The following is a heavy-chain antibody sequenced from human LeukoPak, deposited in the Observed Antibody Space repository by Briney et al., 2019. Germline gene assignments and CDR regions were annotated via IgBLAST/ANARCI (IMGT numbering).Heavy chain of an antibody. J-gene: IGHJ4*02. Sequence: GGSLRLSWAASGFTFSSHWMTWVRQAPGKGLEFVANLNQDGNVWNYVDSVRGRFTISRDNAKNSVHLQLNSLRVEDTAVYYCARDWGWTTFDSWGQGTLVAVSS. D-gene: IGHD3-16*01. CDR3: ARDWGWTTFDS. CDR2: LNQDGNVW. V-gene: IGHV3-7*01. CDR1: GFTFSSHW.